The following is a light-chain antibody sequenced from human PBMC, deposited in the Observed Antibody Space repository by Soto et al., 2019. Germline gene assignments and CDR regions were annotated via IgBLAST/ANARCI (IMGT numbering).Light chain of an antibody. Sequence: DFQMTQSPSSLSASVVDRVSITCRASQSIGTSLHWYQQKPGKAPNLLLYSASTLQGGGPSRFSGSGSGTDFTLTISSLQPEDFETYYCQQIYTAPFTVGPVTKVDVK. J-gene: IGKJ3*01. CDR1: QSIGTS. CDR2: SAS. CDR3: QQIYTAPFT. V-gene: IGKV1-39*01.